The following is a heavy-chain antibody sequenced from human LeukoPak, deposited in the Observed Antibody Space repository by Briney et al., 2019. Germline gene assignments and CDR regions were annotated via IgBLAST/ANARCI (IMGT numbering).Heavy chain of an antibody. CDR2: IYYSGST. CDR3: ARRGVVPPSYYFDY. J-gene: IGHJ4*02. Sequence: SETLSLTCTASGGSISSYYWSWIRQPPGKGLEWIGYIYYSGSTNYNPSLKSRVTISVDTSKNQCSLKLSSVTAADTAVYYCARRGVVPPSYYFDYWGQGTLVTVSS. D-gene: IGHD2-2*01. V-gene: IGHV4-59*08. CDR1: GGSISSYY.